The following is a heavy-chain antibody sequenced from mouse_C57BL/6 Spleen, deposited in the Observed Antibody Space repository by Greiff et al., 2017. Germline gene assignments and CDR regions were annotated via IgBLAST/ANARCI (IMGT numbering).Heavy chain of an antibody. J-gene: IGHJ1*03. D-gene: IGHD1-1*01. V-gene: IGHV1-62-2*01. CDR1: GYTFTEYT. CDR2: FYPGSGSI. CDR3: ARHEEPNYYGSSDGYFDV. Sequence: QVQLQQSGAELVKPGASVKLSCKASGYTFTEYTIHWVKQRSGQGLEWIGWFYPGSGSIKYNEKFKDKATLTADKSSSTVYMELSRWTSEDSAVYFCARHEEPNYYGSSDGYFDVWGTGTTVTVSS.